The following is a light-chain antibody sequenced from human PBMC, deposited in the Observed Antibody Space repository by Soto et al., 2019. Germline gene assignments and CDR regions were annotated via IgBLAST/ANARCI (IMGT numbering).Light chain of an antibody. CDR1: QSISSW. J-gene: IGKJ1*01. CDR3: QQYNSYST. Sequence: DIQMTQSPSTLSASVGDRVTITCRASQSISSWLAWYQQKPGKAPKLLIYKASSLESEVPSRFSGSGSGTEFTLTISSLQPDDFPTYYCQQYNSYSTFGQGTKVEIK. CDR2: KAS. V-gene: IGKV1-5*03.